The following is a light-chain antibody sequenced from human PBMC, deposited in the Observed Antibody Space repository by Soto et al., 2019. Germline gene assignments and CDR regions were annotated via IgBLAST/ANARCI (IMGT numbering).Light chain of an antibody. V-gene: IGKV1-5*03. CDR1: QRISSW. Sequence: SRSVSDRCASVGEGVNITSRASQRISSWLAWYQQKPGKAPKLLIYKASSLEGGVPSRFSGSGSGTDFTLTISSLQPDDFATYYCQHYDSHSGAFGQGTKVDI. CDR2: KAS. CDR3: QHYDSHSGA. J-gene: IGKJ1*01.